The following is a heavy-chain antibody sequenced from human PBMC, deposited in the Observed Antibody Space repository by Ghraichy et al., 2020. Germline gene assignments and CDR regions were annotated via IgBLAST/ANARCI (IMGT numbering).Heavy chain of an antibody. J-gene: IGHJ4*02. D-gene: IGHD6-13*01. V-gene: IGHV3-23*01. CDR2: ISGSGGST. CDR3: AKGSYSSSWYFSFDY. Sequence: GGSLRLSCAASGFTFSSYAMSWVRQAPGKGLEWVSAISGSGGSTYYADSVKGRFTISRDNSKNTLYLQMNSLRAEDTAVYYCAKGSYSSSWYFSFDYWGQGTLVTVSS. CDR1: GFTFSSYA.